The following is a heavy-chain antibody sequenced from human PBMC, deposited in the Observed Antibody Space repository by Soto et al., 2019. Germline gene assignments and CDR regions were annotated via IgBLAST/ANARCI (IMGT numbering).Heavy chain of an antibody. Sequence: EVQLLESGGGLVQPGGSLRLSCAASGFTFSSYAMSWVRQAPGKGLEWVSAISGSGGSTYYADSVKGRFTISRDNSKNTLYLQMNSLRAEDTAVYYCARVVRGPQRGYTYFDYWGQGTLVTVSS. D-gene: IGHD3-10*01. J-gene: IGHJ4*02. CDR2: ISGSGGST. CDR1: GFTFSSYA. CDR3: ARVVRGPQRGYTYFDY. V-gene: IGHV3-23*01.